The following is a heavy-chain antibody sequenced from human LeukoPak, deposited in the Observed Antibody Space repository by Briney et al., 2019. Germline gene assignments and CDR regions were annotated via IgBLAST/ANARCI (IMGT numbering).Heavy chain of an antibody. CDR3: TRVSYADGGYFDY. D-gene: IGHD3-16*01. Sequence: GGSLRLSCGASGFTFSSYYMNWVRQAPGKGPEWVSSISRTTNYTYYTDSVKGRFTISRDNAKNSLYLQMNSLTAEDTAVYYCTRVSYADGGYFDYWGQGTLVTVSS. CDR1: GFTFSSYY. J-gene: IGHJ4*02. CDR2: ISRTTNYT. V-gene: IGHV3-21*01.